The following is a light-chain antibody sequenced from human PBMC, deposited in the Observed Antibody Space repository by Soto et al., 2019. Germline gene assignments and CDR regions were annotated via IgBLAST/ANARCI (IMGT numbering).Light chain of an antibody. Sequence: QSALTQPPSASGSPGQSVTISCTGTSSDIGGYNHVSWYQQHPGKVPKLLIYEVSKRPSGFPDRFSGSKSGNTASLIVSGLQAEDEADFYCTSYSGTSNNVLFGGGTKVTVL. CDR2: EVS. CDR3: TSYSGTSNNVL. V-gene: IGLV2-8*01. CDR1: SSDIGGYNH. J-gene: IGLJ2*01.